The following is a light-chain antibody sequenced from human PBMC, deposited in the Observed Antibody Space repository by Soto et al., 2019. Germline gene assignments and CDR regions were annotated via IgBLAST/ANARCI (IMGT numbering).Light chain of an antibody. CDR1: QSVRNNY. V-gene: IGKV3-20*01. J-gene: IGKJ1*01. CDR2: ETY. CDR3: QQYGGSSRT. Sequence: IVLTQSPDTLSLSPGERVTLSCRASQSVRNNYLAWYQQKPGQAPRLLIYETYRRATGIPDRFGGSGSGIDFTLTISRLEPEDFAVYLCQQYGGSSRTFGLGTKVEIK.